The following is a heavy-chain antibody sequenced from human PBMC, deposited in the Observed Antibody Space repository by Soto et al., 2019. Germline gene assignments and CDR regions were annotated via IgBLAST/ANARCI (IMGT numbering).Heavy chain of an antibody. CDR3: ARDPPTYYYDSSGYQTRPYFDY. CDR2: IWYDGSNK. D-gene: IGHD3-22*01. J-gene: IGHJ4*02. CDR1: GFTFSSYG. Sequence: GGSLILSCAASGFTFSSYGMHWVRQAPGKGLEWVAVIWYDGSNKYYADSVKGRFTISRDNSKNTLYLQMNSLRAEDTAVYYCARDPPTYYYDSSGYQTRPYFDYWGQGTLVTVSS. V-gene: IGHV3-33*01.